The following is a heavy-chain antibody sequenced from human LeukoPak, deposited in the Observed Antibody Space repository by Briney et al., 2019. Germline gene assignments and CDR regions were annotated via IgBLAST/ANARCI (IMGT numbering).Heavy chain of an antibody. J-gene: IGHJ5*02. CDR1: GGSFSGYY. Sequence: SETLSLTCAVYGGSFSGYYWSWIRQPPGKGLEWIGEINHSGSTNYNPSLKSRVTISVDTSKNQFTLKLSSVTAADTAVYYCARGENYGGNSHWFDPWGQGTLVTVPS. CDR3: ARGENYGGNSHWFDP. D-gene: IGHD4-23*01. CDR2: INHSGST. V-gene: IGHV4-34*01.